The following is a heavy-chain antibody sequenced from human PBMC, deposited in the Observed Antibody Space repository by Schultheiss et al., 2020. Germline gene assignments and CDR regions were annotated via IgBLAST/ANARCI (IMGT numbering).Heavy chain of an antibody. Sequence: SGPTLVKPTQTLTLTCTFSGFSLSTSGVGVGWIRQPPGKALEWLALIYWNDDKRYSPSLKSRLTITKDTSKNQVVLTMTNMDPVDTATYYCAHRPPGKLRFLNWGQGILVTVSS. CDR2: IYWNDDK. CDR3: AHRPPGKLRFLN. D-gene: IGHD3-3*01. CDR1: GFSLSTSGVG. J-gene: IGHJ4*02. V-gene: IGHV2-5*01.